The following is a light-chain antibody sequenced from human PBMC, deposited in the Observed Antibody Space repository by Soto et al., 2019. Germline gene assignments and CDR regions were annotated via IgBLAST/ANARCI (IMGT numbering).Light chain of an antibody. J-gene: IGKJ4*01. CDR1: QGIRNN. Sequence: DIQMTQSPSSLSASVGDSVTITCRASQGIRNNLAWLQQKPGKAPKYLIYGVSTLQSGVPSKFSGSGSGTVFTLTISSLQPEDFATYYCQQYDVYPLTFGGGTKVEIK. CDR2: GVS. CDR3: QQYDVYPLT. V-gene: IGKV1-16*02.